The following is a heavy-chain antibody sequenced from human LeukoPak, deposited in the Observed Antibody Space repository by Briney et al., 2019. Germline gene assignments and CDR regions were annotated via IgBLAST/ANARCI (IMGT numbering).Heavy chain of an antibody. CDR1: GYTFTSYG. J-gene: IGHJ6*03. D-gene: IGHD5-24*01. Sequence: ASVKVSCKASGYTFTSYGISWVRQAPGQGLEWMGWISAYNGNTNYAQKLQGRVTMTTDTSTSTAYMELRSLRSDDTAVYYCARTRRDGYKNSDYYYYYMDVWGKGTTVTVSS. V-gene: IGHV1-18*01. CDR2: ISAYNGNT. CDR3: ARTRRDGYKNSDYYYYYMDV.